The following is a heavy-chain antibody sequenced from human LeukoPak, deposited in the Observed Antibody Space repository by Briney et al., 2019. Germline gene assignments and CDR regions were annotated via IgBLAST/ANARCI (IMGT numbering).Heavy chain of an antibody. V-gene: IGHV3-53*01. J-gene: IGHJ4*02. Sequence: GGSLRLSCTVSGFTVSSNSMSWVRQAPGKGLEWVSFIYSGTIHYSDSVKGRFTISRDNSKNTLYLQMNSLRAEDTAVYYCARDRVTMVRGVIAQAGVDYWGQGTLVTVSS. D-gene: IGHD3-10*01. CDR2: IYSGTI. CDR3: ARDRVTMVRGVIAQAGVDY. CDR1: GFTVSSNS.